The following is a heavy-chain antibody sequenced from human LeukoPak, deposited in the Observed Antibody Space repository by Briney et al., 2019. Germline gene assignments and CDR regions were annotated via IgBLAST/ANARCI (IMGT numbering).Heavy chain of an antibody. D-gene: IGHD5-18*01. Sequence: NPSETLSLTCAVYGGSFSGYYWSWIRQPPGKGLEWIGEINHSGSTNYNPSLKSRVTISVDTSKNQFSLKLSSVTAADTAVYYCARGHSKTYRYSYGRTNPAPMDVWGQGTTVTVSS. V-gene: IGHV4-34*01. CDR3: ARGHSKTYRYSYGRTNPAPMDV. CDR1: GGSFSGYY. CDR2: INHSGST. J-gene: IGHJ6*02.